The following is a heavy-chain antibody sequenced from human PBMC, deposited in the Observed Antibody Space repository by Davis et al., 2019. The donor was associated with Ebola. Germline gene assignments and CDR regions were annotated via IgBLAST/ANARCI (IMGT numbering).Heavy chain of an antibody. Sequence: GESLKISCPGSGYTFSTYWIGWVRQKPGKGLEWMGVIYPDDSDARYSPSFRGQVTISVDKSINTAYLQWSSLKASDTAIYYCARTNNYGGVGRFDPWGQGTLVTVSS. CDR2: IYPDDSDA. D-gene: IGHD4-23*01. J-gene: IGHJ5*02. CDR3: ARTNNYGGVGRFDP. V-gene: IGHV5-51*01. CDR1: GYTFSTYW.